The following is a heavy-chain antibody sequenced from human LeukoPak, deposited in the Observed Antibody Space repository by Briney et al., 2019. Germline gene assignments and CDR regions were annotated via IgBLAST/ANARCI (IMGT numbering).Heavy chain of an antibody. V-gene: IGHV3-13*04. D-gene: IGHD3-10*01. Sequence: GGSLRLSCAASGFTFSNYDMHWVRQATGKGLEWVSAIGTAGNTYYPASVRGRFTCSRDNAENFLYLQMNSLRAEDTAVYYCVRESTTVRGIIDYFDLWGRGTLVTVSS. CDR3: VRESTTVRGIIDYFDL. CDR1: GFTFSNYD. J-gene: IGHJ2*01. CDR2: IGTAGNT.